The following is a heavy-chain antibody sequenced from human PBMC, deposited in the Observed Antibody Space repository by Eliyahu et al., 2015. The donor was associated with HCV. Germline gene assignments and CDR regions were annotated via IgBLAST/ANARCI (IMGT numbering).Heavy chain of an antibody. CDR3: ASGGGGIAVAGTGGWFDP. D-gene: IGHD6-19*01. J-gene: IGHJ5*02. CDR2: SHYSGXT. V-gene: IGHV4-59*01. Sequence: QVQLQESGPRLVKPSETLSLTCIVSGGSXSTYSWSWIRXPPGKGRXWIGCSHYSGXTNYNPXLKSRVTISVDTSKNQFSLKLSSVTAADTAVYYCASGGGGIAVAGTGGWFDPWGQGTLVTVSS. CDR1: GGSXSTYS.